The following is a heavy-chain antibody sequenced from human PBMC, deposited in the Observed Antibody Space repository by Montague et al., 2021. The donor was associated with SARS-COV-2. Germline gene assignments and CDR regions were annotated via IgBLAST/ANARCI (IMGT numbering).Heavy chain of an antibody. J-gene: IGHJ6*02. CDR2: IYFSGSS. CDR1: GGSVSSSDYY. D-gene: IGHD2-21*02. CDR3: ATVTGMYGVDF. Sequence: SETLSLTCAVSGGSVSSSDYYWSWIRQPPGKGLEWIGYIYFSGSSYYXXSLKSRVTISVDTSNNQFSLKLRSVTAADTALYYCATVTGMYGVDFWGQGTTVTVS. V-gene: IGHV4-61*08.